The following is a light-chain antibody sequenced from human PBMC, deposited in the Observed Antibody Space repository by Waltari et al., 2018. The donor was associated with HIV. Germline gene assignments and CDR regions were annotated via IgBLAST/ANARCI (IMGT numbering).Light chain of an antibody. CDR3: HQYGGSPRT. CDR1: QSLSSSY. V-gene: IGKV3-20*01. CDR2: GAS. Sequence: EIVMTQSPATLSVSPGERATLSCRASQSLSSSYLAWYQQKPGQAPRLLIYGASRRATGIPDRFSGSGSGTDFTLTISRLEPEDSAVYFCHQYGGSPRTFGQGTKLEI. J-gene: IGKJ2*01.